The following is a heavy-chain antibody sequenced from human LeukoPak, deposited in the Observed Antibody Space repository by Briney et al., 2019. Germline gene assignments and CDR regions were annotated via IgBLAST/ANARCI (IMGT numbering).Heavy chain of an antibody. D-gene: IGHD2-2*02. Sequence: GESLQISCKGSGYSFTSYWIGWVRQMPGKGLEWMGIIYPGDSDTRYSPSFQGQVTISADKSISTAYLQWSSLKASDTAMYYCARPRPSGYCSSTSCYRFFGYYFDYWGQGTLVTVSS. CDR1: GYSFTSYW. CDR3: ARPRPSGYCSSTSCYRFFGYYFDY. V-gene: IGHV5-51*01. CDR2: IYPGDSDT. J-gene: IGHJ4*02.